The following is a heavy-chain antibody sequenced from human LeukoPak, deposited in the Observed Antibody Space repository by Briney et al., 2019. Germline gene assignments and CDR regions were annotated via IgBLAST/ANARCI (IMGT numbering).Heavy chain of an antibody. CDR1: GFTFSSYA. CDR2: IKQDGREK. J-gene: IGHJ4*02. Sequence: GGSLRLSCAASGFTFSSYAMSWVRQAPGKGLEWVANIKQDGREKYYVDSVKGRFTISRDNAKNSLYLQMNSLRAEDTAVYYCVRDDDRPDNGLDYWGQGTLVTVSS. D-gene: IGHD3-22*01. V-gene: IGHV3-7*01. CDR3: VRDDDRPDNGLDY.